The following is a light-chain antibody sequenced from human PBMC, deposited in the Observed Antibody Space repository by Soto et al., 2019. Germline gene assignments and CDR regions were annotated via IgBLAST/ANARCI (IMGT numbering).Light chain of an antibody. Sequence: QSALTQPASLSGSPGQSITISCAGTSSDIGGSKYVSWYQQHPGKAPQLIIYEVTYRPSGVSARFSGSKSGKTASLTVSGLQAEDEADYYCSSKRSSDTLYVFGTGTKLTVL. CDR1: SSDIGGSKY. J-gene: IGLJ1*01. CDR3: SSKRSSDTLYV. CDR2: EVT. V-gene: IGLV2-14*01.